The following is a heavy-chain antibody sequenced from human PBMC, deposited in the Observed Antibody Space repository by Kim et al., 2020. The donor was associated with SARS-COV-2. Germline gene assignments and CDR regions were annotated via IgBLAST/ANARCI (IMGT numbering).Heavy chain of an antibody. Sequence: ASVKVSCQASGYRFTDYFMHWVRQAPGQGLEWMGRINPNTGDTKYAQKFHDRVTMTRDTSVNTAYIEVIGLKSDDTAVYFCARARGTPTIFSYDYWGQG. J-gene: IGHJ4*02. V-gene: IGHV1-2*06. CDR1: GYRFTDYF. D-gene: IGHD3-16*01. CDR2: INPNTGDT. CDR3: ARARGTPTIFSYDY.